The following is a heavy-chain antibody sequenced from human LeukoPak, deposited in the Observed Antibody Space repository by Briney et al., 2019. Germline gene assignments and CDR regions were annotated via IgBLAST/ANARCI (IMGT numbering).Heavy chain of an antibody. CDR1: GFTFDDYV. J-gene: IGHJ3*02. CDR2: INWDGGST. Sequence: GGSLRLSCAASGFTFDDYVMHWVRQAPGKGLEWVCLINWDGGSTYYADSVKGRLTISRDNSKESLYLQMNSLRDEDTALYYCAKDIWGRRANYIAFDIWGQGTMVTVSS. D-gene: IGHD4/OR15-4a*01. V-gene: IGHV3-43D*03. CDR3: AKDIWGRRANYIAFDI.